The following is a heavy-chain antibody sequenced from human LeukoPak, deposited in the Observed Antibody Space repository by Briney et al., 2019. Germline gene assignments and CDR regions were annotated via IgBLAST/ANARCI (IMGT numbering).Heavy chain of an antibody. V-gene: IGHV3-66*01. D-gene: IGHD3-3*01. J-gene: IGHJ4*02. Sequence: PGGSLRLSCAASGFTVSRNYMSWVRQAPGKGLECVSVIYSGGNTYYTDSVKGRFTISRDNSKNTLYLQMNSLRAEDTAVYYCATIEAVRFQYWGQGTLVAVSS. CDR2: IYSGGNT. CDR3: ATIEAVRFQY. CDR1: GFTVSRNY.